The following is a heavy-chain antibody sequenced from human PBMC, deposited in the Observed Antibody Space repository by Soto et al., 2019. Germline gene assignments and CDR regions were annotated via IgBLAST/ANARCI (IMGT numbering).Heavy chain of an antibody. D-gene: IGHD6-6*01. CDR1: GFTFSSYG. J-gene: IGHJ4*02. CDR2: ISYDGSNK. CDR3: AKYHVDFLQEYRSSSDLDY. Sequence: QVQLVESGGGVVQPGRSLRLSCAASGFTFSSYGMHWVRQAPGKGLEWVAVISYDGSNKYYADSVKGRFTISRDNSKNTLYLQMNSLRTEDTAVYYCAKYHVDFLQEYRSSSDLDYWGQGTLVTVST. V-gene: IGHV3-30*18.